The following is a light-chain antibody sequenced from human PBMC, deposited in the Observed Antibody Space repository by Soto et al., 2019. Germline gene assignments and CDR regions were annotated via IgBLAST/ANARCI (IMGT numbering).Light chain of an antibody. Sequence: EIVMTQSPPSLTVTPGEPASISCRSSQRLLHSNGNNFLDWYLQKPGQSPQLLIYLGFNRASGVSDRVSGSGAGTDFTLKISRVEAEDVGVYYCMQALQTPYTFGQGTKVDIK. V-gene: IGKV2-28*01. CDR3: MQALQTPYT. CDR1: QRLLHSNGNNF. CDR2: LGF. J-gene: IGKJ2*01.